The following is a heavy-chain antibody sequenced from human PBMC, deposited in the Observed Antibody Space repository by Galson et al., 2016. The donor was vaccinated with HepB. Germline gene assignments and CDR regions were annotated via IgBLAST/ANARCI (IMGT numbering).Heavy chain of an antibody. CDR3: ARRNWYYAMDV. CDR1: GYSFSNYW. CDR2: MYPGDSDI. V-gene: IGHV5-51*03. J-gene: IGHJ6*02. Sequence: QSGAEVKKPGESLKISCKGSGYSFSNYWIGWVRQMPGKGLEWMGIMYPGDSDIRYMPSFEGQVTMSADKSSNTAYLPWSSLKASDTAIYFCARRNWYYAMDVWGQGTTVTVSS. D-gene: IGHD2/OR15-2a*01.